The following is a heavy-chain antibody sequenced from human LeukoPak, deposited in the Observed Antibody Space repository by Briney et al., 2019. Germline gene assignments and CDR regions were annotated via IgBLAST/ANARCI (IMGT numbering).Heavy chain of an antibody. CDR2: ISAYNSNT. D-gene: IGHD3-16*02. CDR1: GYTFTSYG. J-gene: IGHJ3*02. V-gene: IGHV1-18*01. CDR3: ARDYDYVWGSYRSAGSDAFDI. Sequence: ASVMVSCKASGYTFTSYGISWVRQAPGQGLEWMGWISAYNSNTNYAQKLQGRVTMTTDTSTSTAYMELRSLRSDDTAVYYCARDYDYVWGSYRSAGSDAFDIWGQGTRVTLSS.